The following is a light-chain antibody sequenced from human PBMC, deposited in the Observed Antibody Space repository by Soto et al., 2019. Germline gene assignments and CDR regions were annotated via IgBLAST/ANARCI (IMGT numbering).Light chain of an antibody. CDR1: SNDVGHYNY. Sequence: QSALTQPASVSGSPGQSVTISCTGTSNDVGHYNYVSWYQQHPGKVPKLIIYGVTNRPSGISNRFSGSKSGNTASLTISGLQAEDEADYYCSSYTTGNTLEVFGTGTKVTVL. J-gene: IGLJ1*01. CDR2: GVT. CDR3: SSYTTGNTLEV. V-gene: IGLV2-14*01.